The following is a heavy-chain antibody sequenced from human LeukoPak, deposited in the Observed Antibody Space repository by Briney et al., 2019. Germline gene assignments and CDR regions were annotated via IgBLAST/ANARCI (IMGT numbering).Heavy chain of an antibody. CDR2: INGNGGST. CDR3: AKDPHDTSGYYLDY. V-gene: IGHV3-23*01. Sequence: PGGSLRLPCAASGFTLNTYGMSWVRQAPGKGLEWVSSINGNGGSTFYADSVRGRFTISGDNSQNTLYLEMNSLRAEDSAVYYCAKDPHDTSGYYLDYWGQGTRVTVSS. D-gene: IGHD3-22*01. CDR1: GFTLNTYG. J-gene: IGHJ4*02.